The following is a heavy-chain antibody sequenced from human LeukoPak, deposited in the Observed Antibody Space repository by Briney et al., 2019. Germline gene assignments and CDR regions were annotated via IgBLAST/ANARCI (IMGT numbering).Heavy chain of an antibody. V-gene: IGHV3-30-3*01. D-gene: IGHD3-3*01. Sequence: PGGSLRLSCAASGFTFSSYAMHWVRQAPGKGLEWVAVISYDGSNKYYADSVKGRFTISRDNSKNTLYLQMNSLRAEDTAVYYCARFAYYDFWSGYWEPNPQSGYFDYWGQGTLVTVSS. CDR2: ISYDGSNK. J-gene: IGHJ4*02. CDR3: ARFAYYDFWSGYWEPNPQSGYFDY. CDR1: GFTFSSYA.